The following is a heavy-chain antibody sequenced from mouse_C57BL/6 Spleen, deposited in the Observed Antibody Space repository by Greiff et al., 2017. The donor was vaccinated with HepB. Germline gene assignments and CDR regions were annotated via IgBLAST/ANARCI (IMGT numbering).Heavy chain of an antibody. CDR3: AILLRSSRGY. CDR2: IWSGGST. D-gene: IGHD1-1*01. J-gene: IGHJ2*01. CDR1: GFSLTSYG. V-gene: IGHV2-2*01. Sequence: QVQLQQSGPGLVQPSQSLSITCTVSGFSLTSYGVHWVRQSPGKGLEWLGVIWSGGSTDYNAAFISRLSISKDNSKSQVFFKMNSLQADDTAIYYCAILLRSSRGYWGQGTTLTVSS.